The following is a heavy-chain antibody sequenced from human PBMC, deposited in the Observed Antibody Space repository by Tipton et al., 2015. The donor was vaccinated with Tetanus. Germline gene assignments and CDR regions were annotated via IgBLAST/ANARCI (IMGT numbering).Heavy chain of an antibody. CDR2: IYYMGSS. J-gene: IGHJ4*02. CDR3: ARPGVGGYTGYYFDF. V-gene: IGHV4-39*01. Sequence: TLSLTCTVSGGSISGSSYYWGWIRQPPGKGLEWIGSIYYMGSSYYNPTPKSRFTISVDTSKNQFSLKLDSVTATDAAVYYCARPGVGGYTGYYFDFWGQGTVVTVSS. CDR1: GGSISGSSYY. D-gene: IGHD5-12*01.